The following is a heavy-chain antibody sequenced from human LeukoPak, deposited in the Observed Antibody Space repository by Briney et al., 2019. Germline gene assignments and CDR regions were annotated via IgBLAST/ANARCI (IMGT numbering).Heavy chain of an antibody. V-gene: IGHV3-23*01. CDR1: GFTFSSYA. D-gene: IGHD2-2*01. CDR2: ISGSGGST. J-gene: IGHJ4*02. CDR3: AKGIVVVPAAIIGFFDY. Sequence: PGGSLRLSCAASGFTFSSYAMSWVRQAPGKGLEWVSAISGSGGSTYYADSVKGRFTISRDNSENTLYLQMNSLRAEDTAVYYCAKGIVVVPAAIIGFFDYWGQGTLVTVSS.